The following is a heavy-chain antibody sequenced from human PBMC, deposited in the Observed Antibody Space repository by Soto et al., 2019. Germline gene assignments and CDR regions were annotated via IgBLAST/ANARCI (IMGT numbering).Heavy chain of an antibody. CDR3: AKYYDSSGYKYRAGDYFDY. CDR2: IYYSGST. CDR1: GGSISSGGYY. J-gene: IGHJ4*02. V-gene: IGHV4-31*03. Sequence: QVQLKESGPGLVKPSQTLSLTCTVSGGSISSGGYYWSWIRQHPGKGLEWIGYIYYSGSTYYNPSLKSRVTISVDTSKNQFSLKLSSVTAADTAVYYCAKYYDSSGYKYRAGDYFDYWGQGTLVTVSS. D-gene: IGHD3-22*01.